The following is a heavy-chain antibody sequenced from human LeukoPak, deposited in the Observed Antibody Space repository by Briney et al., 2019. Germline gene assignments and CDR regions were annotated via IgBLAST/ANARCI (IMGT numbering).Heavy chain of an antibody. CDR3: ARDSGAVSSSWSGGVFDP. D-gene: IGHD6-13*01. CDR1: GGSISSSSYY. J-gene: IGHJ5*02. CDR2: IYYSGST. Sequence: SETLSLTCTVSGGSISSSSYYWGWIRQPPGKGLEWIGSIYYSGSTYYNPSLKSRVTISVDTSKNQFSLKLSSVTAADTAVYYCARDSGAVSSSWSGGVFDPWGQGTLVTVSS. V-gene: IGHV4-39*07.